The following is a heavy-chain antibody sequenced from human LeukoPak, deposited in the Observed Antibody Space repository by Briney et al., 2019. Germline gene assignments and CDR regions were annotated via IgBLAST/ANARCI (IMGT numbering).Heavy chain of an antibody. CDR3: AGHSISSRFDP. J-gene: IGHJ5*02. V-gene: IGHV4-39*01. CDR2: IYYSGST. Sequence: GSLRLSCAASGFTFSSYSMNWVRQPPGKGLEWIGSIYYSGSTYYSPSLKSRVTISVDTSKRQFSLKLSSVTAADTAVYYCAGHSISSRFDPWGQGTLVTVSS. CDR1: GFTFSSYSMN. D-gene: IGHD6-13*01.